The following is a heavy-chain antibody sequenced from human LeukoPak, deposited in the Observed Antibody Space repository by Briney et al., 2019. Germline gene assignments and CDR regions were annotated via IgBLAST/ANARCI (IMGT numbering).Heavy chain of an antibody. V-gene: IGHV4-4*07. CDR3: AQGTPGSSNWY. J-gene: IGHJ4*02. D-gene: IGHD6-13*01. CDR2: IFTSWTT. Sequence: PSETLSLTRTVSGGSISSYYWSWIRQPAGKGLEWIGRIFTSWTTNYNPSLKSRVTMTVDTSKNQFSLRLSSVTAADTAVYYCAQGTPGSSNWYWGQGTLVTVSS. CDR1: GGSISSYY.